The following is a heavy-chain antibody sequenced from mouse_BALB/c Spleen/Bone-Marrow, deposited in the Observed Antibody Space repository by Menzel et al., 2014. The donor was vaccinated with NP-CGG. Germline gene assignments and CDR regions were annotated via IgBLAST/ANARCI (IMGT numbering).Heavy chain of an antibody. J-gene: IGHJ4*01. CDR3: ARVGDSDYAMDY. CDR2: IWAGGST. D-gene: IGHD2-13*01. CDR1: GFSLTHYG. Sequence: QVQLKESGPGLVAPSQSLSITCTVSGFSLTHYGVHWVRQPPGKGLEWLGVIWAGGSTNYISAFMSRLSISKDNSKGQVFLKIHSLQTDDTAMYFCARVGDSDYAMDYWGQGTSVTVSS. V-gene: IGHV2-9*02.